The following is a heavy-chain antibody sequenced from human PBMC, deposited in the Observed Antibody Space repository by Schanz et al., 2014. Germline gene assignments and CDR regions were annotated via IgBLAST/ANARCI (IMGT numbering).Heavy chain of an antibody. CDR3: AKGLYYDNTGGGFDY. CDR2: IGYLGDT. D-gene: IGHD3-16*01. J-gene: IGHJ4*02. CDR1: GFTLSNSD. V-gene: IGHV3-13*01. Sequence: EVQLVESGGGLVQPGGSLRLSCGGSGFTLSNSDMHWVRQGTGKGLEWVSTIGYLGDTYYPDSVKGRFTISRDNSKTTLSLQMNSLRAEDTAVYYCAKGLYYDNTGGGFDYWGQGTLVTVSS.